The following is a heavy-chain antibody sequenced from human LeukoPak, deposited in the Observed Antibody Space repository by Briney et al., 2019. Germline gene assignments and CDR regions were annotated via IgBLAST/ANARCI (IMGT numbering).Heavy chain of an antibody. CDR1: GYTFTAYY. D-gene: IGHD1-26*01. Sequence: ASVKVSCKASGYTFTAYYIHWVRRAPGQGHEWMGRINPNSGDTDYAQEFQGRVTMTRDTSITTAQMELTRLRSDDTAVYYCARDLASTPYWELDYWGQGTLLTVSS. V-gene: IGHV1-2*06. CDR2: INPNSGDT. CDR3: ARDLASTPYWELDY. J-gene: IGHJ4*02.